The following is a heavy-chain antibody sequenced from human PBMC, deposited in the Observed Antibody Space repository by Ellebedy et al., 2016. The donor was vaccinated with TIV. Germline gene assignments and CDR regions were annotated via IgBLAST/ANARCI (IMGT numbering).Heavy chain of an antibody. D-gene: IGHD4-17*01. CDR1: GFSFRSYW. Sequence: GESLKISCAASGFSFRSYWMSWVRQAPGKGLEWVANIYQDGSDQYYADFVKGRFTISRDNANKSLFLQMNSLRVDDTAVYYCARRGSYGDYAVQVNSWFDTWGQGTLVSVSS. CDR3: ARRGSYGDYAVQVNSWFDT. V-gene: IGHV3-7*01. J-gene: IGHJ5*02. CDR2: IYQDGSDQ.